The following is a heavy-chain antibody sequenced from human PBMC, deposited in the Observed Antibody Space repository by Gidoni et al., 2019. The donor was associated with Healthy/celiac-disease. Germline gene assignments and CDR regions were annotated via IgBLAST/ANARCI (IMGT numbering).Heavy chain of an antibody. CDR2: IIPILGIA. Sequence: QVQLVQSGAEVKKPGSSVKVSCKASGGTFRSYAIRWVRQAPGQGLEWMGRIIPILGIANYAQKFQGRVTITADKSTSTAYMELSSLRSEDTAVYYCATAGPKYCSGGSCYSPQGWYFDLWGRGTLVTVSS. J-gene: IGHJ2*01. D-gene: IGHD2-15*01. CDR1: GGTFRSYA. V-gene: IGHV1-69*04. CDR3: ATAGPKYCSGGSCYSPQGWYFDL.